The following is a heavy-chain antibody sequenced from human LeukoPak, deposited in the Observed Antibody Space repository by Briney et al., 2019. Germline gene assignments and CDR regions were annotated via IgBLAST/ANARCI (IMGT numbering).Heavy chain of an antibody. CDR1: GFTFSSYE. J-gene: IGHJ6*03. V-gene: IGHV3-48*03. CDR2: SSYSGSII. D-gene: IGHD2-8*01. CDR3: AKDRCSNGIGCYYYYMDV. Sequence: GGSLRLSCAASGFTFSSYEMNWVRQAPGKGLEWVAYSSYSGSIIYYADSVKGRFRISRDSSKNILYLQMNSLRAEDTAVYYCAKDRCSNGIGCYYYYMDVWGKGTTVTISS.